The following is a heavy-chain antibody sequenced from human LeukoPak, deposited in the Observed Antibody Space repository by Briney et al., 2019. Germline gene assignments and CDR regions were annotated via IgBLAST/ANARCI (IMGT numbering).Heavy chain of an antibody. CDR1: GGSISSYY. J-gene: IGHJ4*02. CDR2: IYNSGST. V-gene: IGHV4-4*07. Sequence: KASETLSLTCTVSGGSISSYYWSWIRQPAGKGLEWIGRIYNSGSTNYNPSLKSRVTMSVDTSKPQFSLTLSSVTAADTAVYYCARDAWGIAAAAYWGQGTLVTVSS. D-gene: IGHD6-13*01. CDR3: ARDAWGIAAAAY.